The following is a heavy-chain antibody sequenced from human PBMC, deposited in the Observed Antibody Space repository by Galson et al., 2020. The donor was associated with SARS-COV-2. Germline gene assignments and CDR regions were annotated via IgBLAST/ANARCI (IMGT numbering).Heavy chain of an antibody. Sequence: GGSLRLSCAASGFTFSSYGMHWVRQAPGKGLEWVAVIWYDGSTKYYADSVKGRFTISRDNSKNTLYLQMNSLIAEDTAVYYCAREGVATTLTFDYWGQGTLVTVSS. CDR2: IWYDGSTK. CDR1: GFTFSSYG. D-gene: IGHD5-12*01. V-gene: IGHV3-33*01. CDR3: AREGVATTLTFDY. J-gene: IGHJ4*02.